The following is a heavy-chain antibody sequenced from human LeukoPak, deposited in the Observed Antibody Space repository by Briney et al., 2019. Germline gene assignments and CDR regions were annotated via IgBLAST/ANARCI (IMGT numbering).Heavy chain of an antibody. V-gene: IGHV1-8*01. J-gene: IGHJ4*02. CDR2: MNPNSGNT. D-gene: IGHD3-10*01. CDR3: ARAEWFGELSLDY. Sequence: AASVKVSCKASGYTFTSYDINWVRQATGQGLEWMGWMNPNSGNTGYAQKFQGRVTMTRNTSISTAYMELSSLRSEDTAVYYCARAEWFGELSLDYWGQETLVTVSS. CDR1: GYTFTSYD.